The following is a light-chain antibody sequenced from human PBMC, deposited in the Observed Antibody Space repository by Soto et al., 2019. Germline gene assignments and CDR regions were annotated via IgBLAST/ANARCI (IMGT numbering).Light chain of an antibody. CDR3: MQALQAPYS. Sequence: DIVMTQSPLSLAVTPGEPASISCRSSQSLLHSNGYNYLDWYLQKPGQSPQLLISLGSNRASGVPDRFSGSGSGTDCTLKISRVEAGDVEVYYCMQALQAPYSFGQGTKLEIK. J-gene: IGKJ2*01. CDR2: LGS. CDR1: QSLLHSNGYNY. V-gene: IGKV2-28*01.